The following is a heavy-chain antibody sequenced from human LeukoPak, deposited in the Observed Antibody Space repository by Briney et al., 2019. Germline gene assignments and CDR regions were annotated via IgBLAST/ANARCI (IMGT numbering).Heavy chain of an antibody. D-gene: IGHD3-3*01. CDR1: GGTFSSYA. V-gene: IGHV1-69*05. Sequence: GSSVKVSCKAAGGTFSSYAIIWVRQAPGQGLEGRGGSIPIFGTANYAQKSQGRVTITTDESTSNDYMELSSLRSEDTAVYYCARTTPSPSGDYYMDVWGKGTTVTVSS. J-gene: IGHJ6*03. CDR2: SIPIFGTA. CDR3: ARTTPSPSGDYYMDV.